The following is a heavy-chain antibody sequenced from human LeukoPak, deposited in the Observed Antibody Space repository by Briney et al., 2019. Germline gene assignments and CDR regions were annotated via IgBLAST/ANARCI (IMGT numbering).Heavy chain of an antibody. V-gene: IGHV3-7*01. Sequence: GGSLRLSCAASGFTFSNSYMSWVRQAPGKGLEWVATIKEDGSAKYYVDSVRGRFSISRDNAKNSPYLQMNSLRAEDTAVYYCAREVRLMNYYDSSGYYRYWGQGTLVTVSS. CDR2: IKEDGSAK. D-gene: IGHD3-22*01. CDR3: AREVRLMNYYDSSGYYRY. J-gene: IGHJ4*02. CDR1: GFTFSNSY.